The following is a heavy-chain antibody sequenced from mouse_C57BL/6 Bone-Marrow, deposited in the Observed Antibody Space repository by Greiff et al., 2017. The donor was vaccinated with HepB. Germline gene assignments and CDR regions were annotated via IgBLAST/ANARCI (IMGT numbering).Heavy chain of an antibody. CDR2: FHPYNDDT. Sequence: QVQLKESGAELVKPGASVKMSCKASGYTFTTYPIEWMKQNHGKSLEWIGNFHPYNDDTKYNEKFKGKATLTVEKSSSTVYLELSRLTSDDSAVYYCARRDDYAYYFDYWGQGTTLTVSS. CDR3: ARRDDYAYYFDY. V-gene: IGHV1-47*01. CDR1: GYTFTTYP. D-gene: IGHD2-4*01. J-gene: IGHJ2*01.